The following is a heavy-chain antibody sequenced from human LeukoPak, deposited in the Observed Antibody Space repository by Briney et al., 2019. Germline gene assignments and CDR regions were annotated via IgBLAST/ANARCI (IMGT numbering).Heavy chain of an antibody. Sequence: SGTLSLTCAVSGGSISSSNWWSWVRQPPGKGLEWIGEIYHSGSTNYNPTLKSRVTISVDKSKNQFSLKLSSVTAADTAVYYCARDTGPYYYDSSGPHAFDIWGQGTLVTVSS. V-gene: IGHV4-4*02. D-gene: IGHD3-22*01. CDR1: GGSISSSNW. J-gene: IGHJ4*02. CDR2: IYHSGST. CDR3: ARDTGPYYYDSSGPHAFDI.